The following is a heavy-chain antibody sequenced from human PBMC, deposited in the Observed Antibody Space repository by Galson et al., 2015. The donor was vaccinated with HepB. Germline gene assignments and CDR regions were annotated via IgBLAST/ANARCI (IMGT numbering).Heavy chain of an antibody. CDR3: ARAVQGELLHAFDI. Sequence: SLRLSCAASGFTFSDYYMSWIRQAPGKGLEWVSYISSSSSYTNHADSVKGRFTISRDNAKNSLYLQMNSLRAEDTAVYYCARAVQGELLHAFDIWGQGTMVTVSS. CDR1: GFTFSDYY. J-gene: IGHJ3*02. CDR2: ISSSSSYT. D-gene: IGHD1-26*01. V-gene: IGHV3-11*06.